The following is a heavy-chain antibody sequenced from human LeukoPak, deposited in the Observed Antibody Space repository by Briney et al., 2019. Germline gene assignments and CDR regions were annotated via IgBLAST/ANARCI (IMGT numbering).Heavy chain of an antibody. V-gene: IGHV4-59*08. CDR2: IYYSGST. D-gene: IGHD3-10*01. CDR1: GGSISSYY. Sequence: PSETLSLTCTVSGGSISSYYWSWVRQPPGKGREWMGYIYYSGSTNYNPSLKSRVTISVDTSKNQSSLKLSSVTAADTAVYYCARFSGRFPYYYGMDVWGQGTTVTVSS. CDR3: ARFSGRFPYYYGMDV. J-gene: IGHJ6*02.